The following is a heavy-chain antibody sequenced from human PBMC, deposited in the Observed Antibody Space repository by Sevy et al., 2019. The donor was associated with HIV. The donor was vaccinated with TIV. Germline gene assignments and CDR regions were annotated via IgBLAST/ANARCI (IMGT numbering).Heavy chain of an antibody. Sequence: EGSLRLSCAASGFAVSSNYMSWVRQAPGKGLEWVSVIYAGGSTYYADSVKGRFTISRDNSKNTVYLQMNSLRAEDTAVYYCARDHYDSLWGSYWYYFDYWGQGTLVTVSS. CDR1: GFAVSSNY. CDR2: IYAGGST. J-gene: IGHJ4*02. CDR3: ARDHYDSLWGSYWYYFDY. V-gene: IGHV3-53*01. D-gene: IGHD3-16*01.